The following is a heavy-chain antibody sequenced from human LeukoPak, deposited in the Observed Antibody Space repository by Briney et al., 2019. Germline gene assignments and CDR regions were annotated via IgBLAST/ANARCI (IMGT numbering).Heavy chain of an antibody. CDR1: GFTFRTYG. CDR3: AELGITMIGGV. D-gene: IGHD3-10*02. J-gene: IGHJ6*04. V-gene: IGHV3-30*02. Sequence: GGSLRLSCAASGFTFRTYGMHWARQAPGKGLEWVAYMQYDGSNKQYADSVKGRFSISRDNSKNILYLQMNSLRAEDTAVYYCAELGITMIGGVWGKGTTVTISS. CDR2: MQYDGSNK.